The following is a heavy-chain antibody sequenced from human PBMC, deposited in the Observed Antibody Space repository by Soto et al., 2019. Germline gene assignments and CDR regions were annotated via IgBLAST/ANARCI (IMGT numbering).Heavy chain of an antibody. Sequence: GSLRLSCAASGFAFSNYEMNWVRQAPGKGLEWVSYISLSGSTIYYADSVKGRFTISRDDAKNSLYLQMDSLRADDTAVYYCARESFSASPNFFDYWGQGTLVTVSS. V-gene: IGHV3-48*03. CDR3: ARESFSASPNFFDY. J-gene: IGHJ4*02. CDR1: GFAFSNYE. D-gene: IGHD3-3*02. CDR2: ISLSGSTI.